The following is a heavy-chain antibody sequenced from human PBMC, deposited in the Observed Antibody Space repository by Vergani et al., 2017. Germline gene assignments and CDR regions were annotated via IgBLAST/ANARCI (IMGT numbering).Heavy chain of an antibody. CDR2: IYHSGST. Sequence: QVQLPESGPGLVKPSETLSLTCAVSGYSISSGYYWGWIRQPPGKGLEWIGSIYHSGSTYYNPSLKSRVTISVDTSKNQFSLKLSSVTAADTAVYYCAREWLITMIVGDYFDYWGQGTLVTVSS. CDR1: GYSISSGYY. CDR3: AREWLITMIVGDYFDY. J-gene: IGHJ4*02. D-gene: IGHD3-22*01. V-gene: IGHV4-38-2*02.